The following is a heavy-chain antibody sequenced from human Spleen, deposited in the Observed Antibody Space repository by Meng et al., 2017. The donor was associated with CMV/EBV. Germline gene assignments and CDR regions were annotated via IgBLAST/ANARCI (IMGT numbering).Heavy chain of an antibody. CDR2: IIPIFGAP. Sequence: SCKASGGTFNIHSSGWVRQAPGQGLEWMGRIIPIFGAPNYAQDFQGRLTITTDDSKTTAYMELSSLKSEDTAVYYCASGDGYNHNFDSWGQGTLVTVSS. V-gene: IGHV1-69*05. J-gene: IGHJ4*02. CDR1: GGTFNIHS. D-gene: IGHD5-24*01. CDR3: ASGDGYNHNFDS.